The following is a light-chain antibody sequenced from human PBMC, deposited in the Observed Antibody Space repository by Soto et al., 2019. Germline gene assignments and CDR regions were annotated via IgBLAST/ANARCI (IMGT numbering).Light chain of an antibody. CDR1: QSVGNS. J-gene: IGKJ4*01. CDR3: QQYGDWPLT. CDR2: ATS. V-gene: IGKV3-15*01. Sequence: EIVVTQSPATLSVSPGERATLSCRASQSVGNSFAWYQQKPGQAPRLLIFATSTRATGVPARFSGSVSGTEFTLTISSLQSEDFAVYYCQQYGDWPLTIGGGAKVEIE.